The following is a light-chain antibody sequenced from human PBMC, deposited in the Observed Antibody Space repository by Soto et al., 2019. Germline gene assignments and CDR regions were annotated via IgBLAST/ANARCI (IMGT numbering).Light chain of an antibody. CDR1: QSITTW. CDR3: QRYNDYQYV. V-gene: IGKV1-5*03. J-gene: IGKJ2*01. CDR2: KAI. Sequence: DIQMTQSPSTLSASVGDRVTITCRASQSITTWLAWYQQKPGKASKLLIYKAINLQSGVPSRFSGSGSGTEFTLTISSLQPDDFGTYYCQRYNDYQYVFGQGTKLDMK.